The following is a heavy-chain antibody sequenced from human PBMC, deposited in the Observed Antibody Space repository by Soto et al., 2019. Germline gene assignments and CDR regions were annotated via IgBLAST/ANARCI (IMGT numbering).Heavy chain of an antibody. CDR2: TGLNGRTT. D-gene: IGHD6-6*01. V-gene: IGHV3-23*01. J-gene: IGHJ4*02. CDR1: GFTFSMSA. CDR3: ATVHSTSRSFDY. Sequence: GGSLRLSCAASGFTFSMSAMTWVRQAPGKGLEWVSTTGLNGRTTYYADPVKGRFTVSRDNSKNTLDLHMSSLRAEDTAVYYCATVHSTSRSFDYWGQGTLVTVSS.